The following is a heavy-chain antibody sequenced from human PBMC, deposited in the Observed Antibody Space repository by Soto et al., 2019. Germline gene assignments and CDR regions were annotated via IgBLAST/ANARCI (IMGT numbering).Heavy chain of an antibody. CDR2: ISVYNGNT. V-gene: IGHV1-18*01. CDR3: ARDRRYGYELLSVY. Sequence: ASVKVSCKASGYTFTSYGITWVRQAPGQGLEWMGWISVYNGNTKYAQKLQGRVTMTTDTSTSTAYMELRSLRSDDTAVYYCARDRRYGYELLSVYWGQGTLVTVSS. CDR1: GYTFTSYG. J-gene: IGHJ4*02. D-gene: IGHD3-10*01.